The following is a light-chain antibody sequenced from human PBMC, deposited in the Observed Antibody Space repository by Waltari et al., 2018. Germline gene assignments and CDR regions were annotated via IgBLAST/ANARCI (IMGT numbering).Light chain of an antibody. CDR3: CSFAGSHTYVV. CDR1: SSDVGGYNY. CDR2: DVS. J-gene: IGLJ2*01. V-gene: IGLV2-11*01. Sequence: QSALTQPRSVSGSPGQSVTISCTGTSSDVGGYNYVSWYQQHPGKAPKLMIYDVSKRPSGVPDRFSGSKSGNTASLTISELQTEDEADYYCCSFAGSHTYVVFGGGTKLTVL.